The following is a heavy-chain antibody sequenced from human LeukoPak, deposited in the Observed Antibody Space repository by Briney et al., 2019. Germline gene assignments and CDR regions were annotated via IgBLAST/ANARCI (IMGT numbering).Heavy chain of an antibody. D-gene: IGHD4-17*01. CDR3: ASTDDYADENY. V-gene: IGHV3-74*01. Sequence: GGSLRLSGAASGFTFRSYWMHWVRQAPGKGLVWVSRINSDGSNTNYADSVKGRFTISRDNAKNTLYLQMNSLRAEDTAIYYCASTDDYADENYWGQGTLVTVSS. CDR2: INSDGSNT. J-gene: IGHJ4*02. CDR1: GFTFRSYW.